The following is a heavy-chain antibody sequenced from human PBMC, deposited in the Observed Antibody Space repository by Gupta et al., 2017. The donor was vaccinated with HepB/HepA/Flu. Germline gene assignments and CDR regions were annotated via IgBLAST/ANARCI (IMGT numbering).Heavy chain of an antibody. D-gene: IGHD6-25*01. Sequence: QAKLQESGPGLVTPSQTLSLTCTVSGGSIRSGDYFWTWIRQPPGKGLEWIGYIYHSGSTYYNPSLKSRVSISVDTSKNQLSLQLSSVTAAYTAVYYCACGEPFFEYWGQGSLVTVSS. CDR1: GGSIRSGDYF. V-gene: IGHV4-30-4*01. CDR3: ACGEPFFEY. CDR2: IYHSGST. J-gene: IGHJ4*02.